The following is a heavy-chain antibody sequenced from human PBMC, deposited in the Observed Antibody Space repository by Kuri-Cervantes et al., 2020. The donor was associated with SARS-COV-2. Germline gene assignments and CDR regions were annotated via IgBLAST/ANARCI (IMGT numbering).Heavy chain of an antibody. D-gene: IGHD4/OR15-4a*01. J-gene: IGHJ5*02. CDR2: TTGSGATT. CDR3: APDQSTGVLANYFDP. V-gene: IGHV3-23*01. Sequence: GGSLRPACVASGFSFNTYAMTWVRQAPRKWLEWVSSTTGSGATTFYADSVKGRSTTARDNSNNILYLQMNSLRADATAVYFCAPDQSTGVLANYFDPWGQGTLVTVSS. CDR1: GFSFNTYA.